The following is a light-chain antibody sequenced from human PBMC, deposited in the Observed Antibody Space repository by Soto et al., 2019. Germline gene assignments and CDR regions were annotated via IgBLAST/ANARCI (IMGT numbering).Light chain of an antibody. J-gene: IGKJ1*01. CDR3: QQYITYYRT. CDR1: QSISTS. V-gene: IGKV1-5*03. CDR2: KAS. Sequence: DIQMTQSPSTLSASVRDRVTITCRASQSISTSLAWYQQKPGKAPMLLIYKASTLQTGVPSRFSGSGSGTEFTLTISSLQPDDFATYYCQQYITYYRTFGQGTKVEIK.